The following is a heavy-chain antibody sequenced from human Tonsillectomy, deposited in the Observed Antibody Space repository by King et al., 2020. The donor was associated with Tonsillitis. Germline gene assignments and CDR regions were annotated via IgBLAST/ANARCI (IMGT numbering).Heavy chain of an antibody. Sequence: MQLQESGPGLVKPSETLSLTCTVSGGSISSSSYYWGWIRQPPGKGLEWIGSIYYSGSTYYSPSLKSRVTISVDTSKNQFSLKLSSVTAADTAVYYCARHPPRAVAGIDAFDIWGQGTMVTVSS. J-gene: IGHJ3*02. D-gene: IGHD6-19*01. CDR1: GGSISSSSYY. V-gene: IGHV4-39*01. CDR2: IYYSGST. CDR3: ARHPPRAVAGIDAFDI.